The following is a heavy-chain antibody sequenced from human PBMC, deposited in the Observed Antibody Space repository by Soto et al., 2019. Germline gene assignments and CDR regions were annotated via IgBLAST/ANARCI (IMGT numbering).Heavy chain of an antibody. CDR2: ISYDGSNK. CDR3: AKDRQGIVISGSLRGYFDY. D-gene: IGHD1-26*01. V-gene: IGHV3-30*18. J-gene: IGHJ4*02. CDR1: GFTFSSYG. Sequence: GGSLRLSCAASGFTFSSYGMHWVRQAPGKGLEWVAVISYDGSNKYYADSVKGRFTISRDNSKNTLYLQMNSLRAEDTAVYYCAKDRQGIVISGSLRGYFDYWGQGTLVTVSS.